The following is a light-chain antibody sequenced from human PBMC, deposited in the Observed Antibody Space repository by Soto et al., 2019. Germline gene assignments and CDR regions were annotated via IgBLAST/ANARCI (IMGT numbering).Light chain of an antibody. V-gene: IGLV2-14*01. CDR1: TSDIGAYNY. Sequence: QSALTQPPSASGSPGQSVTISCTGTTSDIGAYNYVSWYQQRPGKAPKLIIYEVNKRPSGVSDRFSGSKSGNTASLTISGLQAEDEADYYCSSYTITSTLVIFGGGIKLTVL. CDR2: EVN. J-gene: IGLJ2*01. CDR3: SSYTITSTLVI.